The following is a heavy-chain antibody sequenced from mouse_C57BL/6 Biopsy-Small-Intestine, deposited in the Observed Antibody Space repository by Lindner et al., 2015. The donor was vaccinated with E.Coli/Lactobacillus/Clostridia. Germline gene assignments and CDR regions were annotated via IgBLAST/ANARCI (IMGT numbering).Heavy chain of an antibody. V-gene: IGHV10-1*01. Sequence: VQLQESGGGLVQPKGSLKLSCAASGFSFNTYAIELGPPGSRKGVLEWVARIRSKSNNYATYYADSVKDRFTISRDDSESMLYLQMNNLKTEDTAMYYCVRQIRHYGRSYFDDWGQGTTLTVSS. CDR2: IRSKSNNYAT. J-gene: IGHJ2*01. CDR3: VRQIRHYGRSYFDD. CDR1: GFSFNTYA. D-gene: IGHD1-1*01.